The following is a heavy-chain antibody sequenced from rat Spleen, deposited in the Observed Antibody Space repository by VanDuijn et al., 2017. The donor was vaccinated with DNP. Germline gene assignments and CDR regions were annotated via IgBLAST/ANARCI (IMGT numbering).Heavy chain of an antibody. D-gene: IGHD1-9*01. CDR1: GFSLTDYN. Sequence: VQLKESGPGLVQPSQTLSLTCTVAGFSLTDYNVHWIRQPPGKGLEWVTTIIFDGSPTYYRDSVKGRFTISRDNAKSTLYLQMDSLRSEDTATYYCATPPYGYNYWYFDFWGPGTMVTVSS. CDR2: IIFDGSPT. CDR3: ATPPYGYNYWYFDF. J-gene: IGHJ1*01. V-gene: IGHV5S10*01.